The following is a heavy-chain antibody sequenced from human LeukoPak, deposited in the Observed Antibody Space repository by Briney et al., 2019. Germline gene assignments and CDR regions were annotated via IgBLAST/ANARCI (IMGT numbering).Heavy chain of an antibody. CDR2: ISYDGSNK. D-gene: IGHD5-18*01. V-gene: IGHV3-30*04. CDR1: GFTFSGYA. CDR3: AREVPGYSYSFDY. Sequence: GRSLRLSCAASGFTFSGYAMHWVRQAPGKGLEWVAVISYDGSNKYYADSVKGRFTISRDNSKNTLYLQMNSLRAEDTAVYYCAREVPGYSYSFDYWGQGTLVTVSS. J-gene: IGHJ4*02.